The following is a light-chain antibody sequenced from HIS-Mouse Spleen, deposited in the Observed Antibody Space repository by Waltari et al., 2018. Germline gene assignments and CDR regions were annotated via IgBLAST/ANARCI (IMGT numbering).Light chain of an antibody. CDR2: DAS. Sequence: EIVLTQSPATLSLSPGERATLSCRASQSVSSYLAWYQQKPGQAPRLLIYDASNRATGIPARFSGSGSGTDFTLTISSLEPEDSAVYYCQQRSNWDLTFGGGTKVEIK. V-gene: IGKV3-11*01. J-gene: IGKJ4*01. CDR3: QQRSNWDLT. CDR1: QSVSSY.